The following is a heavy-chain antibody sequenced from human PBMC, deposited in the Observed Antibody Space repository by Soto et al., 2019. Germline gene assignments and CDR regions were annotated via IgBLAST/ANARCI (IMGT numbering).Heavy chain of an antibody. Sequence: QVQLVQSGAEVKKPGSSVQVSCKASGGTFSSYAISWVRQAPGQGLEWMGGISTIFGTANYAQKFQGRVTITADESTSTAYMELSSMRSEDTAVYYCATSIFGVAPSIILWYYYYYGMDVWCQGTTVTVSS. CDR2: ISTIFGTA. D-gene: IGHD3-3*01. J-gene: IGHJ6*02. CDR3: ATSIFGVAPSIILWYYYYYGMDV. V-gene: IGHV1-69*01. CDR1: GGTFSSYA.